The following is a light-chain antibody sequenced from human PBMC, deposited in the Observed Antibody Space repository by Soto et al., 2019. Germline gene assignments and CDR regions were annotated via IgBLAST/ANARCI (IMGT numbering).Light chain of an antibody. CDR1: QSISSW. V-gene: IGKV1-5*03. J-gene: IGKJ4*01. Sequence: DIQMTQSPSTLSASVGDRVTITCRASQSISSWLAWYQQKPGKAPKLLIHTAATLDSGVPSRFSGSGSGTQYTLTISSLQPDDVVTYYCQQYNSYSGLTFGGGTKVEIK. CDR2: TAA. CDR3: QQYNSYSGLT.